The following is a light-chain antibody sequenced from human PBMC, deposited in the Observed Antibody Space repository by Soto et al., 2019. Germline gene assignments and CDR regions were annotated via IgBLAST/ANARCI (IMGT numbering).Light chain of an antibody. CDR1: QTISSW. CDR3: QQYNRWPWT. V-gene: IGKV1-5*03. Sequence: DIQITQSPSTLSGSVGDRVTITCRASQTISSWLAWYQQKPGKAPKLLIYKASTLKSGVPSRFSGSGSGTEFTLTISSLQPDDFAVYHCQQYNRWPWTFGQGTKVEIK. J-gene: IGKJ1*01. CDR2: KAS.